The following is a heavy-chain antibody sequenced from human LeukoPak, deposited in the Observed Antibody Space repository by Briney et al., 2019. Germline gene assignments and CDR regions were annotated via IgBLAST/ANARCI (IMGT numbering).Heavy chain of an antibody. V-gene: IGHV3-23*01. CDR2: ITGSGGST. D-gene: IGHD6-25*01. J-gene: IGHJ4*02. CDR1: GFTFSNYA. Sequence: PGGSLRLSCVASGFTFSNYAMSWVRQAPGKGLEWVSGITGSGGSTYYADSVKGRFTISRDNSKSTLYLQMNSLRDDDMAVYYCAKKRVDDRPPLHWGQGTLVTVSS. CDR3: AKKRVDDRPPLH.